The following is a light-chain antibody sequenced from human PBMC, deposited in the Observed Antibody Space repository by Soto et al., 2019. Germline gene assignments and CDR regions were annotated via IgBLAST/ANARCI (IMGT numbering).Light chain of an antibody. J-gene: IGLJ1*01. Sequence: QSALTQPRSVSGSPGQSVTISCTGTSSDVGGYNHVSWYQQYPGKAPKLMIYDVTKRPSGVPDRFSGSKSGNTASLTISGLQAEDEADYFCCSYAGGFYVFVTGTKVTVL. CDR3: CSYAGGFYV. CDR1: SSDVGGYNH. CDR2: DVT. V-gene: IGLV2-11*01.